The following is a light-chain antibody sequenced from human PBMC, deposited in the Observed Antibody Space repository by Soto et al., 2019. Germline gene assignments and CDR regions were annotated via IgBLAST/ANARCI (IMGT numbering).Light chain of an antibody. J-gene: IGKJ3*01. CDR2: AAS. Sequence: AIQMTQSPASLSASVGDRVTITCRASQDIRNHLAWYQQKPGRAPKLMIYAASTLQSGVPSRFSGSGFGTDFPLSITTLQREDFATYYCLQDHNYLSFGPGTKVDFK. CDR3: LQDHNYLS. V-gene: IGKV1-6*01. CDR1: QDIRNH.